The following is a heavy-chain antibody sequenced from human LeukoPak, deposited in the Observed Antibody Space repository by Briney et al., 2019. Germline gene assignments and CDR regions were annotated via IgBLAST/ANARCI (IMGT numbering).Heavy chain of an antibody. D-gene: IGHD6-13*01. J-gene: IGHJ1*01. CDR3: ARDKGYLRSSWYVGYFQH. CDR2: ISYDGSNK. CDR1: GFTFSSYA. Sequence: GGSLRLSCAASGFTFSSYAMHWVRQAPGKGLEWVAVISYDGSNKYYADSVKGRFTISRDNSKNTLYLQMNSLRAEDTAVYYCARDKGYLRSSWYVGYFQHWGQGTLVTVSS. V-gene: IGHV3-30*04.